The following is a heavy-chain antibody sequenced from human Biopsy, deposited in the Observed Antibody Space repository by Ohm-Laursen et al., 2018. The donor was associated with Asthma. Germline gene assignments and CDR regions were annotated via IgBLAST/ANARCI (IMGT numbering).Heavy chain of an antibody. D-gene: IGHD3-22*01. CDR3: ARDANIYYDSSGYYYNYYYGMDV. CDR2: ISSSGSTK. CDR1: GFSFSDYY. Sequence: SLRLSCAASGFSFSDYYMTWMRQAPGKGLEWVSSISSSGSTKYPAESVKGRFTISRDNAKNSLYLQMNSLRAEDTAVYYCARDANIYYDSSGYYYNYYYGMDVWGQGTTVTVSS. J-gene: IGHJ6*02. V-gene: IGHV3-11*04.